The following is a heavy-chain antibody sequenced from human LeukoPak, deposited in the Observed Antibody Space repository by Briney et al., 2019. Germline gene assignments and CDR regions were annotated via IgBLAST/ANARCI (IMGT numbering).Heavy chain of an antibody. V-gene: IGHV4-4*07. D-gene: IGHD2-2*02. CDR3: ARAYTSWSFDY. J-gene: IGHJ4*02. CDR2: IQTSGST. CDR1: GSSMNIFY. Sequence: SETLSLTCTVSGSSMNIFYWTWIRQPAGKGLEWIGRIQTSGSTNYNPSLRSRVTMSLDTSKNQFSLSLSSVTAADTAVHYCARAYTSWSFDYWGQGTLVTVSS.